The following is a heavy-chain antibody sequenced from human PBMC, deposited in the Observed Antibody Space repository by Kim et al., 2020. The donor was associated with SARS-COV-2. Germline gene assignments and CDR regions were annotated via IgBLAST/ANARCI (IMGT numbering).Heavy chain of an antibody. J-gene: IGHJ6*02. Sequence: SLKSRVTISVDTSKTQFSLRLSSVTAADTAVYYCARGLITIFGVGYGMDVWGQGTTVTVSS. CDR3: ARGLITIFGVGYGMDV. V-gene: IGHV4-31*02. D-gene: IGHD3-3*01.